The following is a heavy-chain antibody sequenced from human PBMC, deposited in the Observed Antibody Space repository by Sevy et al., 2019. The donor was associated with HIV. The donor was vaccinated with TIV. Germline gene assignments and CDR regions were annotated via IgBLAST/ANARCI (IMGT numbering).Heavy chain of an antibody. CDR1: GGSISTATYY. J-gene: IGHJ4*02. Sequence: SETLSLTCTVSGGSISTATYYWGWIRQPPGKGLEWVGSIYYSGSTNYNPSLKSRVTISVDTSKNQFSLKLSSVTAADTAVYYCARGSTYYYGSGSYYIERRTYYFDYWGQGTLVTVSS. CDR2: IYYSGST. CDR3: ARGSTYYYGSGSYYIERRTYYFDY. D-gene: IGHD3-10*01. V-gene: IGHV4-39*07.